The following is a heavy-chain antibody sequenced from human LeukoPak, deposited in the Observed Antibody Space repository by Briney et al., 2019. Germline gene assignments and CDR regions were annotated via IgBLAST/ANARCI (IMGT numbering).Heavy chain of an antibody. V-gene: IGHV4-34*01. D-gene: IGHD3-22*01. CDR1: GGSFSGYY. CDR2: INHSGST. J-gene: IGHJ4*02. CDR3: ARHETTMIVVVFDY. Sequence: PSETLSLTCAVYGGSFSGYYWSWIRQPPGKGLEWIGEINHSGSTNYNPSLKSRVTISVDTSKNQFSLKLSSVTAADTAVYYCARHETTMIVVVFDYWGQGTLVTVSS.